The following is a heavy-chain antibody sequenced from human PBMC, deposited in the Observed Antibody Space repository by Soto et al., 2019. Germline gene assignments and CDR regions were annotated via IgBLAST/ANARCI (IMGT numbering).Heavy chain of an antibody. V-gene: IGHV3-48*03. D-gene: IGHD2-15*01. CDR1: GFTFSADE. Sequence: EVQLVESGGGLVQPGGSLTLSCEASGFTFSADEMNWVRHAPGKGLEWIAYIQNHGSPTHYADSVKGRFTISRDNANNLLYLQMSSLTAEDTAIYYCARGYDAGCHFGYWGQGVLVTVSS. CDR3: ARGYDAGCHFGY. J-gene: IGHJ4*02. CDR2: IQNHGSPT.